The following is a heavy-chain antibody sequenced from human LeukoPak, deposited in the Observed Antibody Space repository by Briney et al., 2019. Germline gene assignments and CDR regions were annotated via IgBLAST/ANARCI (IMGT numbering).Heavy chain of an antibody. CDR1: GGSISSYY. D-gene: IGHD5-12*01. J-gene: IGHJ6*03. CDR2: IYYSGST. CDR3: ATGTGLRYYYYYMDV. Sequence: SETLSLTCTVSGGSISSYYWSWIRQPPGKGLEWIGYIYYSGSTNYNPSLKSRVTISVDTSKNQFSLKLSSVTAADTAVYYCATGTGLRYYYYYMDVWGKGTTVTVSS. V-gene: IGHV4-59*01.